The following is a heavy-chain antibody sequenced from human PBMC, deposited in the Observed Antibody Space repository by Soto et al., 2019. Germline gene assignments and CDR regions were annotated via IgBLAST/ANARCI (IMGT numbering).Heavy chain of an antibody. CDR3: ARALGPNFFDS. CDR1: GFTFSSYD. Sequence: GGSLRLSWSASGFTFSSYDMHWVRQGPEKGLEWVSAIGTAGDTNYAGSVKGRFTISRENAKNSLYLQMKSLRAGDTAIYFCARALGPNFFDSWGQGTLVTVSS. V-gene: IGHV3-13*04. D-gene: IGHD3-16*02. CDR2: IGTAGDT. J-gene: IGHJ5*01.